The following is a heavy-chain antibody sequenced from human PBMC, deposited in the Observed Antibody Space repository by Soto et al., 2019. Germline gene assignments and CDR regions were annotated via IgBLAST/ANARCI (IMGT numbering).Heavy chain of an antibody. V-gene: IGHV3-33*01. D-gene: IGHD3-3*01. J-gene: IGHJ6*02. CDR2: IWYDGSNK. Sequence: GGSLRLSCAASGFTFSSYGMHWVRQAPGKGLEWVAVIWYDGSNKYYADSVKGRFTISKDNSKNTLYLQMNSLRAEDKAVYYCARVDKFEEWLFRPADYYYGMDVWGQGTTVTVSS. CDR1: GFTFSSYG. CDR3: ARVDKFEEWLFRPADYYYGMDV.